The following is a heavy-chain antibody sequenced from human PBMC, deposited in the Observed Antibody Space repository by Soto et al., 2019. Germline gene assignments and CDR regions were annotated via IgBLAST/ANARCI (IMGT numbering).Heavy chain of an antibody. CDR2: IYYSGST. D-gene: IGHD3-10*01. V-gene: IGHV4-39*01. J-gene: IGHJ5*02. CDR3: ARPFFRDYYGSGSYYNGLP. CDR1: GGSISSSSYY. Sequence: PSETLSLTCTVSGGSISSSSYYWGWIRQPPGKGLEWIGSIYYSGSTYYNPSLKSRVTISVDTSKNQFSLKLSSVTAADTAVYYCARPFFRDYYGSGSYYNGLPWGQGTLVTVSS.